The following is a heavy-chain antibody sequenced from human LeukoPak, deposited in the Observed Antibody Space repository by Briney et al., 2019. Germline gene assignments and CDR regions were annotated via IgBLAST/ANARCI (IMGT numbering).Heavy chain of an antibody. CDR3: ARLDYSDIYFDY. CDR2: IYYSGST. V-gene: IGHV4-39*01. J-gene: IGHJ4*02. Sequence: SETLSLTCTVSGGSIISRSYYWCWIRQPPGKGLEWIGSIYYSGSTYYNPSLKSRVTISVDTSKNQFSLKLSSVTAADTAVYYCARLDYSDIYFDYWGQGALVTVSS. D-gene: IGHD3-22*01. CDR1: GGSIISRSYY.